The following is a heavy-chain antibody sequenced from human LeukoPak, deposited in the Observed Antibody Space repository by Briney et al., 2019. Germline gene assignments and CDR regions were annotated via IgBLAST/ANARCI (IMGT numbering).Heavy chain of an antibody. D-gene: IGHD1-1*01. J-gene: IGHJ5*02. CDR2: ISSSSNNI. CDR1: GFIFSDYY. CDR3: ARSQWNPGKTTQTT. Sequence: PGGSLRLSCAGSGFIFSDYYMSWIRQAPGKGLEWVSYISSSSNNIYYADSAKGRFTISRDNAKNSLYLQMNSLRAEDTAVYYCARSQWNPGKTTQTTWGQGTLVTVSS. V-gene: IGHV3-11*01.